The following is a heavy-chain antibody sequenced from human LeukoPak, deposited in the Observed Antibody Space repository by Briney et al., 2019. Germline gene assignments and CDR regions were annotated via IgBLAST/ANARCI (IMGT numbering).Heavy chain of an antibody. CDR1: GGTFSSYA. V-gene: IGHV1-69*13. D-gene: IGHD2-15*01. J-gene: IGHJ4*02. Sequence: SAKVSCKASGGTFSSYAISWVRQAPGQGLEWMGGIIPIFGTANYAQKFQGRVTITADESTSTAYMELSSLRSEDTAVYYCARGYCSGGSCQIPFDYWGQGTLVTVSS. CDR3: ARGYCSGGSCQIPFDY. CDR2: IIPIFGTA.